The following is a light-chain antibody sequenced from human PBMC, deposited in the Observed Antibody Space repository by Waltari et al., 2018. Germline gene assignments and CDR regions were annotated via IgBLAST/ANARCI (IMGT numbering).Light chain of an antibody. CDR3: CSYAGRSTLEV. V-gene: IGLV2-23*02. Sequence: QSALTQPASVSGSPGQSITISCTGTSSDVGSYNLVSWYQQHPGKAPKLMIFEVSKRPSGGSNLFSGSKSGNTASLTIAGLQAEDEADYYCCSYAGRSTLEVFGTGTKVTVL. CDR1: SSDVGSYNL. J-gene: IGLJ1*01. CDR2: EVS.